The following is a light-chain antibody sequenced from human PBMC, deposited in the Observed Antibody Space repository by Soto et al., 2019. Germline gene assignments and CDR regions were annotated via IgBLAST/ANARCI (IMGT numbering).Light chain of an antibody. J-gene: IGKJ2*01. CDR3: QRSGSAPPYI. CDR1: QSLDSTY. Sequence: EVVLTQSPGTLSLSPGERATLSCRASQSLDSTYLAWYQQKPGQSPRLVIYGASRRATGIPDRFSGSGSGTYFTLTIGRLEPEDFAVYYCQRSGSAPPYIFGAGTRLDIK. CDR2: GAS. V-gene: IGKV3-20*01.